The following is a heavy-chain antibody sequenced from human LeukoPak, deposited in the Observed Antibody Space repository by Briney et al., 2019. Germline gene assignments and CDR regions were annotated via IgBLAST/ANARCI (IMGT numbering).Heavy chain of an antibody. D-gene: IGHD4-17*01. CDR1: GFTFGDYA. CDR3: TRDLYGDYQYYFDY. J-gene: IGHJ4*02. CDR2: IRSKAYGGTT. V-gene: IGHV3-49*04. Sequence: GRSLRLSCTASGFTFGDYAMSWVRQAPGKGLEWVGFIRSKAYGGTTEYAASVKSRFTISRDDSKSIAYLQMNSLKTEDTAVYYCTRDLYGDYQYYFDYWGQGTLVTVSS.